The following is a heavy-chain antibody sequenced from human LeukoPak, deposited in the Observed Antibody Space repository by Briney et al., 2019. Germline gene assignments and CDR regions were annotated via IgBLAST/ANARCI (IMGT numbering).Heavy chain of an antibody. J-gene: IGHJ6*02. Sequence: GGSLRLSCAASGFTVSSNYMTWVRQAPGKGLEWVSIIYSGGSTYHADSVKGRFTISRDNSKSTLYLQMNSLRAEDTAVYYCTREPPSGSYYYYGTDVWGQGTTVTVSS. D-gene: IGHD1-26*01. CDR3: TREPPSGSYYYYGTDV. CDR2: IYSGGST. CDR1: GFTVSSNY. V-gene: IGHV3-53*01.